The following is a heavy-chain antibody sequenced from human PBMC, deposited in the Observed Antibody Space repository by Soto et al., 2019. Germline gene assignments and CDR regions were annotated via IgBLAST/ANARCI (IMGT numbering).Heavy chain of an antibody. V-gene: IGHV3-23*01. Sequence: PGGSLRLSCAASGFTFSSYAMSWVRQAPGKGLEWVSAISGSGGSTYYADSVKGRFTISRDNSKNTLYLQMNSLRAEDTAVYYCAKGDSSGYYPARIDYWAREPWSPSPQ. CDR2: ISGSGGST. J-gene: IGHJ4*02. D-gene: IGHD3-22*01. CDR1: GFTFSSYA. CDR3: AKGDSSGYYPARIDY.